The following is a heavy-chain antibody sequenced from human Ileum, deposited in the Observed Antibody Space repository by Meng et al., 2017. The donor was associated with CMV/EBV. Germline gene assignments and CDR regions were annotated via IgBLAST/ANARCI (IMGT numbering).Heavy chain of an antibody. V-gene: IGHV1-69*05. CDR3: ARGFDIVVVPAQANYYYYGMDV. CDR2: IIPIFGTA. D-gene: IGHD2-2*01. J-gene: IGHJ6*02. Sequence: SVKVSCKASGGTFSSYAISWVRQAPGRGLEWMGGIIPIFGTANYAQKFQGRVTITTDESTSTAYMELSSLRSEDTAVYYCARGFDIVVVPAQANYYYYGMDVWGQGTTVTVSS. CDR1: GGTFSSYA.